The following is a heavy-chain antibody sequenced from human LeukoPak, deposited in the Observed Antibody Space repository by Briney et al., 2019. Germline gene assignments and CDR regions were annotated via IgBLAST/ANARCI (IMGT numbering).Heavy chain of an antibody. CDR1: GFTFSSYS. CDR3: ARVGRYYDSSGSS. Sequence: GGSLRLSCAASGFTFSSYSMNWVRQAPGKGLEWVSSISSSSSYIYYADSVKGRFTISRDNAKNSLYLQMNSLRAEDTAVYYCARVGRYYDSSGSSWGQGTLVTASS. CDR2: ISSSSSYI. J-gene: IGHJ5*02. V-gene: IGHV3-21*01. D-gene: IGHD3-22*01.